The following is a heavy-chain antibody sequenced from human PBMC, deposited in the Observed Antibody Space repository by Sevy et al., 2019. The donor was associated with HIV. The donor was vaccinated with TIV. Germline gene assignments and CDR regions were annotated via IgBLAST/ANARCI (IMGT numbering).Heavy chain of an antibody. CDR2: ISSSSGTI. CDR1: GFTFSTYS. V-gene: IGHV3-48*01. CDR3: ARERTLHY. Sequence: GGSLRLSCAASGFTFSTYSMNWVRQAPGKGLEWISCISSSSGTIYYADSVKGRFTISRDSAKNSLYLQMNSLRAEDTAVYYCARERTLHYWGQGTLVTVSS. D-gene: IGHD4-4*01. J-gene: IGHJ4*02.